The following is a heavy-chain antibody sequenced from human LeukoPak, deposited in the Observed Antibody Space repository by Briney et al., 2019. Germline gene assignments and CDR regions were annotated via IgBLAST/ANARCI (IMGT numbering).Heavy chain of an antibody. CDR2: MNPNSGNT. V-gene: IGHV1-8*03. J-gene: IGHJ5*02. Sequence: ASVKVSCKASGYTFTSYDINWVRQATGQGLEWMGWMNPNSGNTGYAQKFQGRVTITRNTSISTAYMELSSLRSEDTAVYYCARGRGTTLRPSAYWFDPWGQGTLVTVSS. CDR3: ARGRGTTLRPSAYWFDP. D-gene: IGHD1-7*01. CDR1: GYTFTSYD.